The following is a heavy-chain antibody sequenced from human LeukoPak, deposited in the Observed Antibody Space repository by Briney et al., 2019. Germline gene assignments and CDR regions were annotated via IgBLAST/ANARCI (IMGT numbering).Heavy chain of an antibody. CDR1: GGSISSYY. V-gene: IGHV4-59*01. J-gene: IGHJ4*02. Sequence: SETLSLTCTVSGGSISSYYWSWIRQPPGKGLEWIGYIYYTGSTNYNPSLMSRVTISLDTSKNQFSLKLTSVTAADTAVYYCARTPATAADYWGQGTLVTVSS. D-gene: IGHD6-13*01. CDR2: IYYTGST. CDR3: ARTPATAADY.